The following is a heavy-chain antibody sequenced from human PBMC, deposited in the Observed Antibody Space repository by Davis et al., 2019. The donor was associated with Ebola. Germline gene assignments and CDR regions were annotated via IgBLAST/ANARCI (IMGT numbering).Heavy chain of an antibody. J-gene: IGHJ6*02. D-gene: IGHD2-2*02. Sequence: HTGGSLRLSCAASGFTFSSYWMHWVRQAPGKGLVWVSRINSDGSITSYADSVKGRFTISRDNAKNSLYLQMNSLRAEDTAVYYCARDLYLGSWNYYGMDVWGQGTTVTVSS. CDR1: GFTFSSYW. V-gene: IGHV3-74*01. CDR2: INSDGSIT. CDR3: ARDLYLGSWNYYGMDV.